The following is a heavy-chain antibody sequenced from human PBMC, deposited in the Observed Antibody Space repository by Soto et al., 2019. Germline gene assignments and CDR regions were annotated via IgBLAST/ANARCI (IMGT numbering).Heavy chain of an antibody. V-gene: IGHV4-59*08. Sequence: PSETLSLTCTVSGGSISRYYWSWLRQPPGKGLEWIGYIYYSGSTNYNPSLKSRVTISVDTSKNQFSLKLSSVTAADTAVYYCARYGGYDSSYYYFDYWGQGALVTAPQ. J-gene: IGHJ4*02. CDR1: GGSISRYY. CDR3: ARYGGYDSSYYYFDY. CDR2: IYYSGST. D-gene: IGHD5-12*01.